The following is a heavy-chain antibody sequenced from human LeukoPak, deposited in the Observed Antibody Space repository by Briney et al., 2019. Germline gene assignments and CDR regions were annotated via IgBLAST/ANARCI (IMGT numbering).Heavy chain of an antibody. CDR3: AGHVSDPSYDYVWGSYGVFDY. D-gene: IGHD3-16*01. CDR1: GGSISSYY. Sequence: SETLSLTCTVSGGSISSYYWSWIRQPPGKGLEWIGYIYYSGSTNYNPSLKSRVTISVDTSKNQFSLKLSSVTAADTAVYYCAGHVSDPSYDYVWGSYGVFDYWGQGTLVTVSS. V-gene: IGHV4-59*08. J-gene: IGHJ4*02. CDR2: IYYSGST.